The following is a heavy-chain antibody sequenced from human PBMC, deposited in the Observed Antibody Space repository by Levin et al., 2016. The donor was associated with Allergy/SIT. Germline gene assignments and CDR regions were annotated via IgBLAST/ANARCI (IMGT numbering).Heavy chain of an antibody. Sequence: ASVKVSCKASGYTFTSYYMHWVRQAPGQGLEWMGIINPSGGSTSYAQKFQGRVTMTRDTSTSTVYMELSSLRSEDTAVYYCARTERYGYCSGGSCRTYYFDYWGQGTLVTVSS. V-gene: IGHV1-46*01. CDR1: GYTFTSYY. D-gene: IGHD2-15*01. J-gene: IGHJ4*02. CDR3: ARTERYGYCSGGSCRTYYFDY. CDR2: INPSGGST.